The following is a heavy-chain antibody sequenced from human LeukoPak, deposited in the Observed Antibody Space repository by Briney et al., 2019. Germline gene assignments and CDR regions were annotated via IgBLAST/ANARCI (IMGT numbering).Heavy chain of an antibody. D-gene: IGHD2-15*01. Sequence: GGSLRLSCAASGFTFSSYAMSWVRQAPGKGLEWVSAISGSGGSTYYADSVKGRFTISRDNSKNTLYLQMNSLRAEDTAVYYCAGHIVVVVAATGAWGQGTLVTVSS. CDR1: GFTFSSYA. J-gene: IGHJ5*02. CDR3: AGHIVVVVAATGA. CDR2: ISGSGGST. V-gene: IGHV3-23*01.